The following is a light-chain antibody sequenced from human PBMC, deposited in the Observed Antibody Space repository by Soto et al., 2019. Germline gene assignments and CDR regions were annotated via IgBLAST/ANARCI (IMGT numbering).Light chain of an antibody. CDR1: QTVSSN. J-gene: IGKJ3*01. CDR3: QQYNDWPPFT. Sequence: EIVMTQSPATLSVSPGERATLSCRASQTVSSNLAWYQQKPGQAPRLLIYGASTRAPGIPARFSGSGSGTEFTLTICSLQSEDFAVYYCQQYNDWPPFTIGPGTRVDIK. V-gene: IGKV3-15*01. CDR2: GAS.